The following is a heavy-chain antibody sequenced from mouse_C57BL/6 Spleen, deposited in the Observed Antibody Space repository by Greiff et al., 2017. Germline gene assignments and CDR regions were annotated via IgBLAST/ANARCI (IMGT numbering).Heavy chain of an antibody. Sequence: VQLQQSGPELVKPGASVKISCKASGYTFTDYYMNWVKQSHGKSLEWIGDINPNNGGTGYNQKFKGKATLTVDKSSSTAYMELRSLTSQDSAVYYGERGREDTGYDYVYAMEDWGQGTSVTGSS. J-gene: IGHJ4*01. D-gene: IGHD2-4*01. V-gene: IGHV1-26*01. CDR3: ERGREDTGYDYVYAMED. CDR2: INPNNGGT. CDR1: GYTFTDYY.